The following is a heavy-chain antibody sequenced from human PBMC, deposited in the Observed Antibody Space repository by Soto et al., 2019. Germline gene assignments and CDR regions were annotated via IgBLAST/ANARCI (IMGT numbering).Heavy chain of an antibody. CDR2: ISGSGGST. D-gene: IGHD3-3*01. J-gene: IGHJ4*02. V-gene: IGHV3-23*01. CDR3: AKDVCFDFWSGFLYYFDF. CDR1: GFTFSSYA. Sequence: GGSLRLSCAASGFTFSSYAMSWVRQAPGKGLEWVSAISGSGGSTYYADSVKGRFTISRDNSKNTLYLQMNSLRAEDTAVYYCAKDVCFDFWSGFLYYFDFWGQGTLVTVSS.